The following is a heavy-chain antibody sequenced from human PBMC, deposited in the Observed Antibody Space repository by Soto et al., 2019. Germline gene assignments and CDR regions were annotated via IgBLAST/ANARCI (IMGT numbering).Heavy chain of an antibody. CDR3: ARDGTPQRFMGKNYYIYSSGMDA. V-gene: IGHV3-33*01. D-gene: IGHD3-3*01. CDR2: IWYDGTSK. Sequence: QMQLVESGGGVVQPGGSLRLSCGSSGFSFSFYGMHWVRQAPGKGLEWVAFIWYDGTSKFYADSVKGRFTISRDISKTRVFLEINSPRAEDTAVYYCARDGTPQRFMGKNYYIYSSGMDAWGQGTTVLVSS. CDR1: GFSFSFYG. J-gene: IGHJ6*02.